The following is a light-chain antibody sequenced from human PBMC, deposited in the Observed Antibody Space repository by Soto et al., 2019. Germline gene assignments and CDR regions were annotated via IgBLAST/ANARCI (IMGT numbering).Light chain of an antibody. V-gene: IGKV1-27*01. CDR2: AAS. CDR3: QKYTNVPA. J-gene: IGKJ4*01. CDR1: QSISNY. Sequence: DIQMTQSPSSLSASVGDRVTITCRASQSISNYLAWYQQIPAKVPKLLISAASTLQSGVPSRFSGSGSGTDFTLTISSLQAEDVATYYCQKYTNVPAFGGGTKVEIK.